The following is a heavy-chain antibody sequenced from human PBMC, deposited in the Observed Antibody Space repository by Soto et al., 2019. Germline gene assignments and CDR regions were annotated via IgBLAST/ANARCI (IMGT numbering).Heavy chain of an antibody. CDR3: ARLSRYNWNQWGEGLDYYYYGMDV. CDR2: IIPIFGTA. D-gene: IGHD1-20*01. J-gene: IGHJ6*02. CDR1: GGTFSSYA. V-gene: IGHV1-69*13. Sequence: SVKVSCKASGGTFSSYAISWVRQAPGQGLEWMGGIIPIFGTASYAQKFQGRVTITADESTSTAYMELSSLRSEDTAVYYCARLSRYNWNQWGEGLDYYYYGMDVWGQGTTVTVS.